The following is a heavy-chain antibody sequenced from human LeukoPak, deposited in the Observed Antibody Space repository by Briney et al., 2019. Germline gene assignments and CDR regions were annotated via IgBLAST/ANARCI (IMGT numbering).Heavy chain of an antibody. V-gene: IGHV5-51*01. CDR1: GYSFTSYW. CDR3: ASFSFMAGNAFDI. D-gene: IGHD6-19*01. J-gene: IGHJ3*02. CDR2: FYPGNPDT. Sequence: GESLKISCKGFGYSFTSYWIGWVRQMPGKGLEWMGIFYPGNPDTRYSPSFQGQVTMSADKSIRTAYLQWSSLKASDTAMYYCASFSFMAGNAFDIWGQGTMVTVSS.